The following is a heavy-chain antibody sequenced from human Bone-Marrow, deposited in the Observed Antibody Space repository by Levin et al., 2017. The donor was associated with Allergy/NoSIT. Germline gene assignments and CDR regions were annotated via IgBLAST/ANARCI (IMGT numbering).Heavy chain of an antibody. CDR3: AKTYSGHQEEFYFDS. Sequence: LSLTCAASGFNFGDSGMHWVRPVPGKGLEWVSGISSDRGSIDYADSVKGRFIISRDNAKNSLHLQMNNLRAEDTALYHCAKTYSGHQEEFYFDSWGQGILVTVSA. CDR1: GFNFGDSG. J-gene: IGHJ4*02. V-gene: IGHV3-9*01. CDR2: ISSDRGSI. D-gene: IGHD1-26*01.